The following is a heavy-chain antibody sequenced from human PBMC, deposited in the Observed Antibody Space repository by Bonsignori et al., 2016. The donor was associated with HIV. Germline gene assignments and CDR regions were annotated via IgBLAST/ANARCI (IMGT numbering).Heavy chain of an antibody. Sequence: WVRQAPGQGLEWMGWMNPNSGNTGYAQKFQGRVTMTRNTSISTAYMELSSLRSEDTAVYYCARGPLLTGTTYFINYWGQGTLVTVSS. V-gene: IGHV1-8*01. J-gene: IGHJ4*02. CDR2: MNPNSGNT. CDR3: ARGPLLTGTTYFINY. D-gene: IGHD1-7*01.